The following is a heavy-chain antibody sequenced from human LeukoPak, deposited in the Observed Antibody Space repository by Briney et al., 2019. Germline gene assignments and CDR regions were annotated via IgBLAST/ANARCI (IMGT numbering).Heavy chain of an antibody. CDR3: ARLRDWFDP. Sequence: SGTLSLTCTVSGGSISNHYWSWFRQPPGKGLEWIGYIYYSGSTNCNPSLKSRVTMSVDTSKNQFSLKLSSVTAADTAVYYCARLRDWFDPWGQGTLVTVSS. V-gene: IGHV4-59*11. CDR1: GGSISNHY. CDR2: IYYSGST. J-gene: IGHJ5*02.